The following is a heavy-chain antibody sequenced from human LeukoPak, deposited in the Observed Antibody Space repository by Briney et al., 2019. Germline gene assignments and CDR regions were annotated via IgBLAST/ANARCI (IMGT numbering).Heavy chain of an antibody. J-gene: IGHJ5*02. Sequence: ASVKVSCKASGYTFTNYFMHWVRQAPGQGLEWMGIINPRGGSTGYAQKFQGRITMTTDMSTRTVYMELSRLESEDTAVYYCARRDCVGDCYSNWFDPWGQGTLVTVSS. V-gene: IGHV1-46*01. D-gene: IGHD2-21*02. CDR2: INPRGGST. CDR1: GYTFTNYF. CDR3: ARRDCVGDCYSNWFDP.